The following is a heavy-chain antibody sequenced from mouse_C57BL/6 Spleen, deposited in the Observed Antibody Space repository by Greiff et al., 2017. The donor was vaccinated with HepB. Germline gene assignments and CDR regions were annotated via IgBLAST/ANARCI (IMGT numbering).Heavy chain of an antibody. D-gene: IGHD1-1*01. V-gene: IGHV1-50*01. CDR2: IDPSDSYT. CDR1: GYTFTSYW. J-gene: IGHJ2*01. Sequence: QVQLKQPGAELVKPGASVKLSCKASGYTFTSYWMQWVKQRPGQGLEWIGEIDPSDSYTNYNQKFKGKATLTVDTSSSTAYMQLSSLTSEDSAVYYCARFTTVVATGFDYWGQGTTLTVSS. CDR3: ARFTTVVATGFDY.